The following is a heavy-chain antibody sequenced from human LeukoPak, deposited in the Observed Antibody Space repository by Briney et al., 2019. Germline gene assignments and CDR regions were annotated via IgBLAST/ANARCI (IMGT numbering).Heavy chain of an antibody. J-gene: IGHJ4*02. D-gene: IGHD7-27*01. CDR2: IYYSGST. V-gene: IGHV4-39*01. Sequence: PSETLSLTCTVSGGSISSSSYYWGWIRQPPGKGLEWIGSIYYSGSTYYNPSLKSRVTISVDTSKNQFSLKLSSVTAADTAVYYCARGPAFLTGFDYWGQGTLVTVSS. CDR1: GGSISSSSYY. CDR3: ARGPAFLTGFDY.